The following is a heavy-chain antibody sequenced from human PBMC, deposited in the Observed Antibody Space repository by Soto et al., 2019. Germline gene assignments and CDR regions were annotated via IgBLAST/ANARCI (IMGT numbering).Heavy chain of an antibody. CDR3: ARGGIALNYYYGMDV. V-gene: IGHV3-66*01. Sequence: PGGSLRLSCTASGFIVSDTYVNWVRQAPGKGLEWVSVISNRGDTHYADSVRGRFSLSRDISDNTLHLQMNNLRVEDTAVYYCARGGIALNYYYGMDVWCQGTTVTVSS. CDR2: ISNRGDT. CDR1: GFIVSDTY. D-gene: IGHD6-13*01. J-gene: IGHJ6*02.